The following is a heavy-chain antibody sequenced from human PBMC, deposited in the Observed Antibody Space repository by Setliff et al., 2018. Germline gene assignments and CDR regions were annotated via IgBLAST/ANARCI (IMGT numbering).Heavy chain of an antibody. Sequence: GGSLRLSCTASKFSFSSYYMAWIRQTPGKGLEWLSYISTTGDTVSYADSVKGRFTVSRDNAANSVSLRMSSLSPEDTAVYFCARDVLSYTAYHWLNFWGPGALVTVSS. CDR1: KFSFSSYY. CDR3: ARDVLSYTAYHWLNF. J-gene: IGHJ4*02. CDR2: ISTTGDTV. D-gene: IGHD5-12*01. V-gene: IGHV3-11*01.